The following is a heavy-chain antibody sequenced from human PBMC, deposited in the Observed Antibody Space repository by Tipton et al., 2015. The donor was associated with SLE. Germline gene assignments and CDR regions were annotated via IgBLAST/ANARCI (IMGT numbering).Heavy chain of an antibody. CDR1: GFTFSGYA. CDR3: ARDPSGYSSTWYLAY. J-gene: IGHJ4*02. V-gene: IGHV3-21*03. D-gene: IGHD6-13*01. Sequence: SLRLSCAASGFTFSGYAMNWVRQAPGKGLEWVSSISSSSNYIYYADSVKGRFTISRDNAKNSLYLQMNSLRAEDTAVYYCARDPSGYSSTWYLAYWGQGTLVTVSS. CDR2: ISSSSNYI.